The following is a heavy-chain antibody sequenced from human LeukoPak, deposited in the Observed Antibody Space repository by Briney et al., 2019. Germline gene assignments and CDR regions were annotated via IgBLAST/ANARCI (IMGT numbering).Heavy chain of an antibody. V-gene: IGHV3-30-3*01. CDR2: ISYDGSNK. D-gene: IGHD5-24*01. CDR3: ARARFGYNRGPFDY. J-gene: IGHJ4*02. CDR1: GFTFSNCA. Sequence: GGSLRLSCAASGFTFSNCAIHWVRQAPGKGLEWVAFISYDGSNKHYADSVKGRFTISRDNSKNTLYLQMNSLRPEDTAVYYCARARFGYNRGPFDYWGQGILVTVSS.